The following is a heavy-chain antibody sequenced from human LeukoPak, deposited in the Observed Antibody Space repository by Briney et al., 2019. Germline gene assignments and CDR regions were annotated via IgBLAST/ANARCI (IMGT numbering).Heavy chain of an antibody. CDR1: GGPIITTNYF. CDR2: VFYSGST. J-gene: IGHJ6*02. V-gene: IGHV4-39*01. D-gene: IGHD2-21*02. Sequence: SETLSLTCTVSGGPIITTNYFWGWLRQPPGKGLEWIGTVFYSGSTYYNPSLKSRVTISVDTSKNQFSLKLSSVTAADTAVYYCAMEVVVTAIHSYYYYGMDVWGQGTTVTVSS. CDR3: AMEVVVTAIHSYYYYGMDV.